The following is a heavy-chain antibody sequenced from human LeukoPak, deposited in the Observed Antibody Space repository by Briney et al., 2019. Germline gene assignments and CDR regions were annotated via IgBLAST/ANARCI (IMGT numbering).Heavy chain of an antibody. Sequence: PGGSLRLSCAASGFTFDDYAMHWVRQAPGKGLEWVSGITWNSGSVVYADSVKGQFTISRDNAKNSLYLQMNSLRAEDTAVYYCVRDGRAYCSGDCYADFEYWGQGTLVTVSS. CDR2: ITWNSGSV. CDR3: VRDGRAYCSGDCYADFEY. CDR1: GFTFDDYA. V-gene: IGHV3-9*01. J-gene: IGHJ4*02. D-gene: IGHD2-21*02.